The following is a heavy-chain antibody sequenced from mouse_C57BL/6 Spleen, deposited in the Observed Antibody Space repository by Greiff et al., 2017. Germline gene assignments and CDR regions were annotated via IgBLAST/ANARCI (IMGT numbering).Heavy chain of an antibody. CDR3: ARHWGLLQVYWYFDV. CDR2: ISGGGGNT. Sequence: EVMLVESGGGLVKPGGSLKLSCAASGFTFSSYTMSWVRQTPEKRLEWVATISGGGGNTYYPDSVKGRFTISRDNAKNTLYLQMSSLRSEDTALYYCARHWGLLQVYWYFDVWGTGTTGTVSS. J-gene: IGHJ1*03. D-gene: IGHD2-3*01. CDR1: GFTFSSYT. V-gene: IGHV5-9*01.